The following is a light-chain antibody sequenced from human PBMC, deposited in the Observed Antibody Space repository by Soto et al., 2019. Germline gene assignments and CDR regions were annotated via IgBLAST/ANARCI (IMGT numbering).Light chain of an antibody. Sequence: DVQMTQSPSTLSASVGDSVTITCRASQSIAASLAWYQLKPGEAPKLLIYDVSNLESGVPSRVIGSGSGTEFSLTIRSLHPDYYATYYCQQYDYSRTFGQWTKVEIK. CDR1: QSIAAS. CDR3: QQYDYSRT. CDR2: DVS. J-gene: IGKJ1*01. V-gene: IGKV1-5*01.